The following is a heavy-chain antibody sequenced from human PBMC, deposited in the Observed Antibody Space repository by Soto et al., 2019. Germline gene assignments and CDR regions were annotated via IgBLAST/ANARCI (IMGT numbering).Heavy chain of an antibody. D-gene: IGHD3-3*01. Sequence: QVQLVQSGAEVKKLGSSVKVSCKASGGTFSSYAIIWVRQAPGQGLEWMGGIIPIFGTANYAQKFQGRVTITADESTSTAYMELSSLRSEDTAVYYCAGGIFGLANEVEFDYWGQGTLVTVSS. CDR3: AGGIFGLANEVEFDY. V-gene: IGHV1-69*01. CDR2: IIPIFGTA. J-gene: IGHJ4*02. CDR1: GGTFSSYA.